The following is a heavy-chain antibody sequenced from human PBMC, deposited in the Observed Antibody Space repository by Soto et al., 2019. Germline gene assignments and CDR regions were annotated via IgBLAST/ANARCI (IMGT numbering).Heavy chain of an antibody. CDR2: IIPIFGTA. CDR3: ARGYCTNGVCPFWFDP. D-gene: IGHD2-8*01. CDR1: GGTFSSYA. V-gene: IGHV1-69*13. J-gene: IGHJ5*02. Sequence: SVKVSCKASGGTFSSYAISWVRQAPGQGLEWMGGIIPIFGTANYAQKFQGRVTITADESTSTAYMELSSLRSEDTAVYYCARGYCTNGVCPFWFDPWGQGTLVTVS.